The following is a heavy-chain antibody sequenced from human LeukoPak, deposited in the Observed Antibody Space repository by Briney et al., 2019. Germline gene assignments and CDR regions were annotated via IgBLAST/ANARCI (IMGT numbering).Heavy chain of an antibody. V-gene: IGHV4-38-2*02. Sequence: SETLSLTCTVSGYSISSGYYWGWIRQPPGKGLEWIGSMYHSGTTYYNPSLKSRVTISVDTSKNQFSLKLSSVTAADTAVYYCARAGYSSSWLNIYYYYYMDVWGKGTTVTVSS. J-gene: IGHJ6*03. CDR2: MYHSGTT. D-gene: IGHD6-13*01. CDR1: GYSISSGYY. CDR3: ARAGYSSSWLNIYYYYYMDV.